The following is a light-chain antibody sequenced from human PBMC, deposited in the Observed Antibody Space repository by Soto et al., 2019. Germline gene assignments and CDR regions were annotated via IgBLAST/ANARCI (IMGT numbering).Light chain of an antibody. Sequence: AIRMTQAPSSFSASTGDRVTITCRASQSISSYLAWYQQKPGKAPKLLIYAASTFQSGVPSRFSGSGSGTDFTLTISCLQSADFVAYYCQQYYSYPCTFGQGTKVEIK. CDR1: QSISSY. CDR2: AAS. J-gene: IGKJ1*01. CDR3: QQYYSYPCT. V-gene: IGKV1-8*01.